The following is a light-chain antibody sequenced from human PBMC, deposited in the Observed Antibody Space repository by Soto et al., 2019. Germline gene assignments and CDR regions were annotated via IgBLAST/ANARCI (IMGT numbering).Light chain of an antibody. CDR1: QSVSSSY. V-gene: IGKV3-20*01. CDR2: GAS. CDR3: QQYNSYSKVT. J-gene: IGKJ5*01. Sequence: DIVLTQSPGTLSLSAGEGATLCCRASQSVSSSYLAWYQQKPGQAPRLLIYGASSRATGIPDRFSGSGSGTEFTLTISSLQPDDFATYYCQQYNSYSKVTFGQGTRLEIK.